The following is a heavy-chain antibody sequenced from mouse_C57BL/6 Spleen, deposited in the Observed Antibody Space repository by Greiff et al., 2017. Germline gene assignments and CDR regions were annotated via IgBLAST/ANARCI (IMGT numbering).Heavy chain of an antibody. Sequence: VQLKESGPELVKPGASVKIPCKASGYTFTDYNMDWVKQSHGKSLEWIGDINPNNGGTIYNQKFKGKATLTVDKSSSTAYMELRSLTSEDTAVYYCARSVRYWYFDVWGTGTTVTVSS. CDR2: INPNNGGT. CDR3: ARSVRYWYFDV. J-gene: IGHJ1*03. V-gene: IGHV1-18*01. D-gene: IGHD2-14*01. CDR1: GYTFTDYN.